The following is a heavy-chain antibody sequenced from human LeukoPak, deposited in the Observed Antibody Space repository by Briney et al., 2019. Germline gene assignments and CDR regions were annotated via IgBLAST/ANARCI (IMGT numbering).Heavy chain of an antibody. CDR3: EQTVTTGTDAFDI. J-gene: IGHJ3*02. CDR2: ISGSGGST. D-gene: IGHD4-17*01. Sequence: GGSLTLSCAASGFTFSSYAMSWVRQAPGKGLEWVSAISGSGGSTYYADSVKGRFTISRDNSKNTLYLQMNSLRAEDTAVYYCEQTVTTGTDAFDIWGQGTMVTVSS. CDR1: GFTFSSYA. V-gene: IGHV3-23*01.